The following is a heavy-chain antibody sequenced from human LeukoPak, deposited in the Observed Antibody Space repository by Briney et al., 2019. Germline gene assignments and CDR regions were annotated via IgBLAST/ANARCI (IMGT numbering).Heavy chain of an antibody. D-gene: IGHD6-19*01. CDR3: ARVRSDSSGWHEFDY. V-gene: IGHV3-53*01. CDR2: VYSGGST. CDR1: GLTVSSNY. Sequence: GGSLRLSCAASGLTVSSNYMSWVRQVSGKGLEWVSVVYSGGSTYYADSVKGRFTISRDDSKNTLYLQMNNLRAEDAAVYHCARVRSDSSGWHEFDYWGQGSLVAVSS. J-gene: IGHJ4*02.